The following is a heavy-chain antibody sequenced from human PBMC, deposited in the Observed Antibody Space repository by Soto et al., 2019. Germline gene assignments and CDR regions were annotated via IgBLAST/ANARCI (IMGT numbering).Heavy chain of an antibody. D-gene: IGHD2-15*01. CDR2: ISYDGTHQ. V-gene: IGHV3-30-3*01. J-gene: IGHJ5*02. CDR1: GFSFDRYA. CDR3: AREGAGYCSGGRCFSWFDP. Sequence: QVQLVESGGGVVQPGRSLRLSCVASGFSFDRYAMDWVRQAPGKGLEWVSLISYDGTHQNYADSVKGRFTVSRDNSKDTLYLQMDNLRPEDTAVYYCAREGAGYCSGGRCFSWFDPWGQGTLVTVSA.